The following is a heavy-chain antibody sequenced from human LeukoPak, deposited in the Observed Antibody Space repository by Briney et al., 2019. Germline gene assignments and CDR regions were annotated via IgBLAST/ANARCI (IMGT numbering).Heavy chain of an antibody. V-gene: IGHV4-4*07. D-gene: IGHD3-22*01. Sequence: SETLSLTCTASGGSISSYYWTWIRQPAGKGLEWIGRIYSSGSTNHNPSLKSRVSMSVDTSRNQFSLKLSSVTAADTAVYYCAREQGYDSSGYDYWGQGSLVTVCS. CDR3: AREQGYDSSGYDY. CDR1: GGSISSYY. J-gene: IGHJ4*02. CDR2: IYSSGST.